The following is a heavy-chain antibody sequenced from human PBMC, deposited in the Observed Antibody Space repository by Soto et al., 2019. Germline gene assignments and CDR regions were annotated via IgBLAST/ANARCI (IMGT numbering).Heavy chain of an antibody. CDR3: TTDEPGIAAAGIQKY. CDR1: GFTFSNAW. V-gene: IGHV3-15*07. Sequence: GASLRPASTASGFTFSNAWMNRVRQAPGKGLEWVGRIKSKTDGGTTDYAAPVKGRFTISRDDSKNTLYLQMNSLKTEDTAVYYCTTDEPGIAAAGIQKYWGEGT. J-gene: IGHJ4*02. D-gene: IGHD6-13*01. CDR2: IKSKTDGGTT.